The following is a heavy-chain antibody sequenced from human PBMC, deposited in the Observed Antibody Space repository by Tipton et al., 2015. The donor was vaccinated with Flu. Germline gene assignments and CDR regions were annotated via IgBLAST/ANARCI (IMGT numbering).Heavy chain of an antibody. CDR3: ARDLVQDYRDQYFGMDV. D-gene: IGHD4-11*01. V-gene: IGHV4-59*02. CDR2: IYYRGTT. CDR1: GGSVSPYY. J-gene: IGHJ6*02. Sequence: TLSLTCTVSGGSVSPYYWNWVRQSPGKGLEWIGYIYYRGTTGYNPSLKSRVTISVDTSKNQVSLKLTSVTAADTAVYDCARDLVQDYRDQYFGMDVWGQGTTVTVSS.